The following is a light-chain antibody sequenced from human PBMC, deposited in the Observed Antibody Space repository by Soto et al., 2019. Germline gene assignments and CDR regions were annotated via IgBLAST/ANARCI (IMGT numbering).Light chain of an antibody. Sequence: EDVLTQSPATLSVSPGERVSLSCRASQSVDINLAWYQQKPGQAPRLLIYGASTRATGIPARFSGSGSGTDFTLTISSLEPEDFAVYYCQQRSNWPCITFGQGTRLAIK. CDR1: QSVDIN. V-gene: IGKV3-11*01. CDR2: GAS. J-gene: IGKJ5*01. CDR3: QQRSNWPCIT.